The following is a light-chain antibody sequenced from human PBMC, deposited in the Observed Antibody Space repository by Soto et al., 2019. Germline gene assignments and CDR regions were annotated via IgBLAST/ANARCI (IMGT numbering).Light chain of an antibody. CDR3: QQSYSAQYT. V-gene: IGKV1-12*01. J-gene: IGKJ2*01. CDR1: QGIGSY. Sequence: DTQMTQAPSSVSASLGDKVTITCRASQGIGSYLGWYQQKPGKAPKLLIYAASSLQSGVTSRISGSGSGTEFTLTISSLQPEDFATYFCQQSYSAQYTFGQGTKVDI. CDR2: AAS.